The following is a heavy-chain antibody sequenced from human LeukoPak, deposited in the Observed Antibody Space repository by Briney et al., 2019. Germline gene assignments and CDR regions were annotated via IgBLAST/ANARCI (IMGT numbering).Heavy chain of an antibody. Sequence: ASVKVSCKASGYTFTSYDINWVRQATGQGHEWMGWVNPNSGNTGYAQKFQGRVTMTRNTSISTAYMELSSLRSEDTAVYCCARVALWFGELSPNYYYYYYMDVWGKGTTVTVSS. CDR1: GYTFTSYD. V-gene: IGHV1-8*01. CDR3: ARVALWFGELSPNYYYYYYMDV. CDR2: VNPNSGNT. J-gene: IGHJ6*03. D-gene: IGHD3-10*01.